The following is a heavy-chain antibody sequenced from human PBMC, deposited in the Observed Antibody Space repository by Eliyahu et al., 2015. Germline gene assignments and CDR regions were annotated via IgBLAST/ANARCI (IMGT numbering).Heavy chain of an antibody. Sequence: EVQLVQSGAEVKKPGXSLXISCQGSGXKFSNYWIGWXRQMXGKGLEXMGXIXPEDSDTRYGPXFQGQVTISADTSTNTAYLEWSSLKASDTAMYYCATDRVGVMGGLDIWGQGTMVTVSS. CDR3: ATDRVGVMGGLDI. CDR2: IXPEDSDT. J-gene: IGHJ3*02. CDR1: GXKFSNYW. V-gene: IGHV5-51*01. D-gene: IGHD2-15*01.